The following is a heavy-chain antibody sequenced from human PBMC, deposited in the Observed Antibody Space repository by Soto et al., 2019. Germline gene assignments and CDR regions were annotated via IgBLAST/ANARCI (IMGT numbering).Heavy chain of an antibody. CDR1: GFTFSSYA. V-gene: IGHV3-23*01. Sequence: PGGSLRLSCAASGFTFSSYAMSWVRQAPGKGLEWVSAISGSGGSTYYADSVKGRFTISRDNSKNTLYLQMNSLRAEDTAVYYCASEGGYCSSTSCYGGHTFDPWGQGTLVTVSS. CDR3: ASEGGYCSSTSCYGGHTFDP. J-gene: IGHJ5*02. D-gene: IGHD2-2*01. CDR2: ISGSGGST.